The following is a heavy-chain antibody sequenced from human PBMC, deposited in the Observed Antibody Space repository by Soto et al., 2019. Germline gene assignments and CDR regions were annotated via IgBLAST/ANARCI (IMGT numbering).Heavy chain of an antibody. Sequence: ASVKVSCKASGYTFTSYAMHWVRQAPGQRLEWMGWINAGNGNTKYSQKFQGRVTITRDTSASTAYMELSSLRSEDTAVYYCARGLEYSSSSGSWYFDYCGQGTLVTVSS. CDR2: INAGNGNT. J-gene: IGHJ4*02. D-gene: IGHD6-6*01. V-gene: IGHV1-3*01. CDR1: GYTFTSYA. CDR3: ARGLEYSSSSGSWYFDY.